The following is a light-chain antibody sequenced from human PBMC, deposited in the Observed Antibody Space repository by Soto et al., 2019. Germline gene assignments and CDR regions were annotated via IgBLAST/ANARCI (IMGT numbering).Light chain of an antibody. CDR2: HYS. Sequence: SYELTQPPSVSVSPGQTASITCSGDKLGDKYACWYQQKPGQSHVLVIYHYSKRPSGIPERFSGSNSGNTATLTISGTQAMDEADYYCQAWDSSTRVFGTGTKLTVL. CDR3: QAWDSSTRV. V-gene: IGLV3-1*01. CDR1: KLGDKY. J-gene: IGLJ1*01.